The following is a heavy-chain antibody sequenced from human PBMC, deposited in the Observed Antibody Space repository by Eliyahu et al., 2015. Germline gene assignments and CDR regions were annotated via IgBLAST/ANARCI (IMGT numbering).Heavy chain of an antibody. V-gene: IGHV3-74*01. J-gene: IGHJ4*02. D-gene: IGHD3-10*01. CDR1: GFTFXLYW. Sequence: EDHLVQSGGGVIQPGGSLRLSCAASGFTFXLYWXXWLRQGPGKGLVWVSRINSDGTIRDYADSVKGRFTISRDNAKNTLFLHLNSLRVEDMAVYYCVRSRGEGFDFWGQGTLVTVSS. CDR3: VRSRGEGFDF. CDR2: INSDGTIR.